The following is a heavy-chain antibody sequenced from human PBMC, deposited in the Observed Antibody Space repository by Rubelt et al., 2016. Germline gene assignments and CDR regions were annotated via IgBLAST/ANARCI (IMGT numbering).Heavy chain of an antibody. CDR2: ISSSGSTI. CDR3: ARRIIMIVGEGHAFDI. V-gene: IGHV3-11*01. J-gene: IGHJ3*02. Sequence: SLRLSCAASGFTFSDYNMSWIRQAPGKGLEWVSYISSSGSTIYSADSMKGRFTISGDNAKNSLYLQMNSLGAEDTAVYYCARRIIMIVGEGHAFDIWGQGTMVAVSS. CDR1: GFTFSDYN. D-gene: IGHD3-22*01.